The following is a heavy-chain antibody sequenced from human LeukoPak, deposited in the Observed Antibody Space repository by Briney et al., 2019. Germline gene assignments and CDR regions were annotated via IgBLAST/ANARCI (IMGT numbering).Heavy chain of an antibody. J-gene: IGHJ6*02. Sequence: GGSLRLSCAASGFTFSSYWMHWVRQAPGKGLVRVSRINSDGSSTSYADSVKGRFTISRDNAKNTLYLQMNSLRAEDTAVYYCARAHKTLYYYGMDVWGQGTTVTVSS. V-gene: IGHV3-74*01. CDR2: INSDGSST. CDR3: ARAHKTLYYYGMDV. CDR1: GFTFSSYW.